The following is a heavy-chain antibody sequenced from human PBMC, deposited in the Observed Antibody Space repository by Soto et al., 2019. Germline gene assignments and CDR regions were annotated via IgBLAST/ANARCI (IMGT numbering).Heavy chain of an antibody. CDR1: GYSFTSYW. CDR2: IYPGDSDT. CDR3: ARHPDIVVVPAAILAFSWFDY. D-gene: IGHD2-2*02. Sequence: GESLKISCKGSGYSFTSYWIGWVRQMPGKSLEWMGIIYPGDSDTRYSPSFQGQVTISADKSISTAYLQWSSLKASDTAMYYCARHPDIVVVPAAILAFSWFDYWGQGTLVTVSS. J-gene: IGHJ4*02. V-gene: IGHV5-51*01.